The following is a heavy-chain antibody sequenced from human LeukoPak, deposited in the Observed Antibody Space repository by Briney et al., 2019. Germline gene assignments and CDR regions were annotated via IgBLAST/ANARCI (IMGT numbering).Heavy chain of an antibody. Sequence: GGSLRLSCAASGFTVSSNYMSWVRQAPGKGLEWVSVIYSGGSTYYADSVTGRFTISRDNSKNTLYLQMNSLRAEDTAVYYCARANDNYYYYYMDVWGKGTTVTISS. CDR3: ARANDNYYYYYMDV. CDR1: GFTVSSNY. D-gene: IGHD3-9*01. CDR2: IYSGGST. V-gene: IGHV3-66*01. J-gene: IGHJ6*03.